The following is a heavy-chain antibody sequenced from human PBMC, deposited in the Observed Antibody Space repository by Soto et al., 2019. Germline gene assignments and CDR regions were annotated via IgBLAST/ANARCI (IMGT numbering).Heavy chain of an antibody. CDR3: ARHSKQTGDFDYYYGMDV. D-gene: IGHD7-27*01. CDR2: IYYRGNT. CDR1: GASMSPYY. V-gene: IGHV4-59*08. J-gene: IGHJ6*02. Sequence: SETLSLSCSVFGASMSPYYWSWIPQSPGKGLEWIANIYYRGNTNYNPSLESRVTISIDTSKNQFSLKLNSLTAADTAVYYCARHSKQTGDFDYYYGMDVWGQWTTVT.